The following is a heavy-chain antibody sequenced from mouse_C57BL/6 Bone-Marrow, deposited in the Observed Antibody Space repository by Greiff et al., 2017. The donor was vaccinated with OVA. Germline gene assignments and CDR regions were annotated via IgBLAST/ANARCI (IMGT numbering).Heavy chain of an antibody. Sequence: VKLQESGPGMVKPSQSLSLTCTVTGYSITSGYDWHWIRHFPGNKLEWMGYISYSGSTNYNPSLKSRISITHDTSKNHFFLKLNSVTTEDTATYYCASYYDYGGFAYWGQGTLVTVSA. CDR1: GYSITSGYD. CDR3: ASYYDYGGFAY. J-gene: IGHJ3*01. CDR2: ISYSGST. V-gene: IGHV3-1*01. D-gene: IGHD2-4*01.